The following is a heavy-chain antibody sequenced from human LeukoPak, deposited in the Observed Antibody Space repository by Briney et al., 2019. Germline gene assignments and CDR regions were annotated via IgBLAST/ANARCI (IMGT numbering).Heavy chain of an antibody. V-gene: IGHV4-34*01. J-gene: IGHJ4*02. CDR3: ARGSEGTDVPYFDY. D-gene: IGHD5-24*01. CDR1: GGSINGYY. CDR2: INHSGST. Sequence: SETLSLTCAVYGGSINGYYWSWIRQPPGKGLEWVGEINHSGSTNYNPSLKSRVTISFDMSNNQFFLKLTSVTAADTALYYCARGSEGTDVPYFDYWGQGTLVIVSS.